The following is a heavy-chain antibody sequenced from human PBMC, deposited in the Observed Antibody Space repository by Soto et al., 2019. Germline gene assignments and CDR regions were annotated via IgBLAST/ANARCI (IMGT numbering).Heavy chain of an antibody. CDR1: GFSVSSNY. D-gene: IGHD2-2*03. CDR2: TYSGGST. V-gene: IGHV3-53*02. Sequence: EVQLVETGGGLIQPGGSLRLSCAASGFSVSSNYMSWVRQAPGKGLEWVSVTYSGGSTYYADSVKGRFTISRDISKNTVELQVNSLRAEDAAVYYCARGWLGIVDYWGQGTLVTVSS. CDR3: ARGWLGIVDY. J-gene: IGHJ4*02.